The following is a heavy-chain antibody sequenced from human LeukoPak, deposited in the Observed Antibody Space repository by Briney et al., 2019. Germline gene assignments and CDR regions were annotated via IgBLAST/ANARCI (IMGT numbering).Heavy chain of an antibody. CDR3: ARQDHYGSLDY. CDR1: GFRFSDYG. CDR2: IWYDGSKK. J-gene: IGHJ4*02. V-gene: IGHV3-33*03. Sequence: GKSLRLSCEVSGFRFSDYGMHWVRQAPGKGLEWVAVIWYDGSKKYHADSVRGRFSISRDNSMNTLFLQMNSLRAEDAAMYYCARQDHYGSLDYWGQGTLVTVSS. D-gene: IGHD4-17*01.